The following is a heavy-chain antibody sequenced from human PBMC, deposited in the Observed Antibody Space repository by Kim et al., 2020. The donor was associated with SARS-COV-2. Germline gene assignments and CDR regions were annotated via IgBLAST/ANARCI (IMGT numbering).Heavy chain of an antibody. CDR2: INGDGST. Sequence: GGSLRLSCAASGFTFSNYAMNWVRQAPGKGLEWVSVINGDGSTVDADSVKGRFTFSRDNSKNTLYLQMHSLRAEDTAVYYCAKDLIPFNSVYDSFDVWGPGTTVTVSS. CDR1: GFTFSNYA. J-gene: IGHJ3*01. V-gene: IGHV3-23*01. D-gene: IGHD1-20*01. CDR3: AKDLIPFNSVYDSFDV.